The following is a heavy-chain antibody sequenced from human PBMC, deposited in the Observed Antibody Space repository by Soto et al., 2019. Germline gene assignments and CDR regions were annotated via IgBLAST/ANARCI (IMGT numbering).Heavy chain of an antibody. CDR1: GFSVSSYH. Sequence: XGCLRLSCVACGFSVSSYHMPGVRQAAGKGLEWVSGISYHVGSTNYADSVKGRFTVSRDNSKNTLYLEMNSLRAEDTAVYYCAKGRPYGAFDSWGHGTLVTVPS. CDR3: AKGRPYGAFDS. CDR2: ISYHVGST. V-gene: IGHV3-30*02. D-gene: IGHD4-17*01. J-gene: IGHJ4*01.